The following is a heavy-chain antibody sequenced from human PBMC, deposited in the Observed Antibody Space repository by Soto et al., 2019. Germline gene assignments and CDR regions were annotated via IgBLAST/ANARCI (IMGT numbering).Heavy chain of an antibody. J-gene: IGHJ4*02. V-gene: IGHV4-59*01. CDR1: GGSIGGYY. D-gene: IGHD3-3*01. CDR3: ARAPLSTIFGVVIPYYFDY. Sequence: PSETLSLTCSVSGGSIGGYYGSWIRQPPGKGLEWIGYIYYSGSTNYNPSLKSRVTISVDTSKNQFSLKLSSVTAADTAVYYCARAPLSTIFGVVIPYYFDYWGQGTLVTVSS. CDR2: IYYSGST.